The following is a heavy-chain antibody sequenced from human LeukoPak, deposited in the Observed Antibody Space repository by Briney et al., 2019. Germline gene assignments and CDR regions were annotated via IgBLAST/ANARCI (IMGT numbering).Heavy chain of an antibody. J-gene: IGHJ3*02. Sequence: SETLSLTCTVSGGSISSYYWSWIRQPPGKGLEWIGYIYYSGSTNYNPSLKSRVTISVDTSKNQFSLKLSSVPAADTAVYYCARDGIKSGAFDIWGQGTMVTVSS. CDR3: ARDGIKSGAFDI. V-gene: IGHV4-59*01. CDR2: IYYSGST. CDR1: GGSISSYY. D-gene: IGHD1-26*01.